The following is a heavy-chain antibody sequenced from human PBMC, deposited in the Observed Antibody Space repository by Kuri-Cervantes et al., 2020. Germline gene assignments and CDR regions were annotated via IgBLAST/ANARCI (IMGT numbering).Heavy chain of an antibody. J-gene: IGHJ4*02. CDR1: GFTFTAYT. CDR2: ITDGAANA. D-gene: IGHD5-18*01. CDR3: AGGQLWSAYFDY. V-gene: IGHV3-23*01. Sequence: GESLKISCAASGFTFTAYTMTWVRQAPGKGLEWVSSITDGAANAYYADSVRGRFTISRDNSKNTLYLQMNSLRAEDTAVYYCAGGQLWSAYFDYWGQGTLITVSS.